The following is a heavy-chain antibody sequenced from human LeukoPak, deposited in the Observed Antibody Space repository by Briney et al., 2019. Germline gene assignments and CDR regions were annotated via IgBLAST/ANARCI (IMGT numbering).Heavy chain of an antibody. CDR2: IQSGGIT. V-gene: IGHV3-66*02. CDR3: AQQFTAAGSNWFDP. D-gene: IGHD6-13*01. Sequence: SGGSLRLSCVASGFIVSSNYMSWVRQAPGKGLEWVSVIQSGGITDHADSVKGRFTISRDNSKNTLYLQMNSLRPEDTAVYYCAQQFTAAGSNWFDPWGQGTLVTVSS. J-gene: IGHJ5*02. CDR1: GFIVSSNY.